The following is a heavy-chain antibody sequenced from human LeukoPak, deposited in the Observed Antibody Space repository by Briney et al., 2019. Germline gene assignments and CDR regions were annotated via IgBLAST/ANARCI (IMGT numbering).Heavy chain of an antibody. D-gene: IGHD5-18*01. CDR1: GFTFSTYA. J-gene: IGHJ4*02. Sequence: GRSLRLSCAASGFTFSTYAMHWVRQAPGKGLEWVAVISYDGSSKYYADSVKGRFTISRDDSKNMLYLQMNSLKPEDTAVYYCARDFRAYSSDIYSWGQGTLVTVSS. V-gene: IGHV3-30-3*01. CDR2: ISYDGSSK. CDR3: ARDFRAYSSDIYS.